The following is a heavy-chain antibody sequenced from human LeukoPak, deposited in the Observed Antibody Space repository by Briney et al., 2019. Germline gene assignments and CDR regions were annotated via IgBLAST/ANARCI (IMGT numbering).Heavy chain of an antibody. V-gene: IGHV3-48*01. Sequence: GGSLRLSCAASGFTFSSYSMNWVRQAPGKGLEWVSYITSSSSIIYYADSVKGRFTISRDNAKNSLYLQMNSLRAEDTAVYYCAKSRIQGFDPWGQGTLVTVPS. CDR3: AKSRIQGFDP. J-gene: IGHJ5*02. CDR2: ITSSSSII. D-gene: IGHD5-18*01. CDR1: GFTFSSYS.